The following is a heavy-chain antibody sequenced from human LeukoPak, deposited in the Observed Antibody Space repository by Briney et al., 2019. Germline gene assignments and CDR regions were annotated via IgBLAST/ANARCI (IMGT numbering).Heavy chain of an antibody. CDR1: GITFTNAW. D-gene: IGHD5-18*01. Sequence: QPGGSLRLSCAASGITFTNAWMTWVRQAPGKGLEWVSAISASGSSTPYADSVKGRFTISRDNSKNTLYLQMNSLRVEDTAIYYCARGYAGGYTNSYTFDDWGQGTLVTVSS. CDR2: ISASGSST. V-gene: IGHV3-23*01. CDR3: ARGYAGGYTNSYTFDD. J-gene: IGHJ4*02.